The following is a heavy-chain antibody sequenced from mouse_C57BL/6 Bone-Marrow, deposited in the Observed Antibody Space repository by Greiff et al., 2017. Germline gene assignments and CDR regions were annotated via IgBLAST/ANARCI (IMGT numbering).Heavy chain of an antibody. J-gene: IGHJ2*01. CDR1: GYAFSSYW. CDR3: ARGGQSPYYFDY. V-gene: IGHV1-80*01. D-gene: IGHD6-1*01. Sequence: VQLQQSGAELVKPGASVKISCKASGYAFSSYWMNWVKQRPGKGLEWIGQIYPGDGDTNYNGKFKGKATLTADKSSSTAYMQLSSLTSEDSAVYFCARGGQSPYYFDYWGQGTTLTVSS. CDR2: IYPGDGDT.